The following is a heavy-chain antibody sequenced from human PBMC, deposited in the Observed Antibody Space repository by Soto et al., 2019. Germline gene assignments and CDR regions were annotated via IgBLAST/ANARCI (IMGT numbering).Heavy chain of an antibody. CDR2: SYSDGTT. Sequence: PGGSLRLSCAASGITLSGNSMNWVRQAPGKGLEGVSVSYSDGTTYYADSVKGRFTISRDNSRNTLFLQTNILRGEDTAVYYCARERDGVLDYWGQGTLVTVSS. J-gene: IGHJ4*02. D-gene: IGHD3-16*01. V-gene: IGHV3-66*01. CDR1: GITLSGNS. CDR3: ARERDGVLDY.